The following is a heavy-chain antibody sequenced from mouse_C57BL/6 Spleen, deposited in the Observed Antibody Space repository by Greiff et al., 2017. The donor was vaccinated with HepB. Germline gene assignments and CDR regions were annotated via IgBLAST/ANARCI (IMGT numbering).Heavy chain of an antibody. D-gene: IGHD2-1*01. V-gene: IGHV1-78*01. Sequence: VKLQESDAELVKPGASVKISCKVSGYTFTDHTIHWMKQRPEQGLEWIGYIYPRDGSTKYNEKFKGKATLTADKSSSTAYMQLNSLTSEDSAVYFCARNRNGNPWYFDVWGTRTTVTVSS. CDR3: ARNRNGNPWYFDV. CDR2: IYPRDGST. J-gene: IGHJ1*03. CDR1: GYTFTDHT.